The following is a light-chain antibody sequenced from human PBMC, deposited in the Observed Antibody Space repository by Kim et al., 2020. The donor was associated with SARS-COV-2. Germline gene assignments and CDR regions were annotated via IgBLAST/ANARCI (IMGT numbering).Light chain of an antibody. CDR3: QHSSAWT. CDR2: DAS. J-gene: IGKJ1*01. Sequence: EARTPRSSKASQNDGAWSWNKQDPGQAPELLVYDASRNDASIPARFSGSGSGTDFTLTIISPEPEEVADYYYQHSSAWTCGQGTNVDIK. V-gene: IGKV3-11*01. CDR1: QNDGAW.